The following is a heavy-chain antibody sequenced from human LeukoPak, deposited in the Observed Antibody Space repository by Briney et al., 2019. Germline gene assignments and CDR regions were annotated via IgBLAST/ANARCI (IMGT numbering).Heavy chain of an antibody. D-gene: IGHD2-15*01. CDR2: ISGDGGST. V-gene: IGHV3-43*02. CDR3: AKVGCSGGSCYPYDAFDI. Sequence: GGSLRLSCAASGFTFDDYAMHWVRQAPGKGLEWVSLISGDGGSTYYADSVKGRFTISRDNSKNSLYLQMNSLRTEDTALYYCAKVGCSGGSCYPYDAFDIWGQGTMATVSS. CDR1: GFTFDDYA. J-gene: IGHJ3*02.